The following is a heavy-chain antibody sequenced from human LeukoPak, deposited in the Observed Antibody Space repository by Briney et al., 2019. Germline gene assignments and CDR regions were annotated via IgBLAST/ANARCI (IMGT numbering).Heavy chain of an antibody. J-gene: IGHJ4*02. D-gene: IGHD5-18*01. CDR3: ARDGKRGYSYGYTDY. CDR2: INSDGSST. V-gene: IGHV3-74*01. CDR1: GFTFSSYW. Sequence: GGSLRLSCATSGFTFSSYWMHWVRQAPGKGLVWVSRINSDGSSTSYADSVKGRFTISRDNAKNTLYLQMNGLRAEDTALYYCARDGKRGYSYGYTDYWGQGTLVTVSS.